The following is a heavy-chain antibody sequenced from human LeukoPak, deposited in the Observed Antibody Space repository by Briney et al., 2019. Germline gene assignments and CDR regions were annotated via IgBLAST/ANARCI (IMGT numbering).Heavy chain of an antibody. V-gene: IGHV3-73*01. CDR3: TRDGGTYNWFDP. J-gene: IGHJ5*02. D-gene: IGHD1-26*01. Sequence: GGSLRLSCAASGFTFSGSAVHWVRQSSGKGLEWVGQIDKKDKGYATATAYAASVKGRFTISRDDSINTAYLQMKSLKTEDTALYYCTRDGGTYNWFDPWGQGTLVTVSS. CDR1: GFTFSGSA. CDR2: IDKKDKGYATAT.